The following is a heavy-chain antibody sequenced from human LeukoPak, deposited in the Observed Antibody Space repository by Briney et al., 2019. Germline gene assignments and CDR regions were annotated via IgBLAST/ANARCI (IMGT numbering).Heavy chain of an antibody. CDR2: ISGSTNTP. V-gene: IGHV3-23*01. Sequence: GGALRLSCAASGFSFSSYAMTWVPEAPGGGLERIPAISGSTNTPYYADSVKGRFTISRDNAKNTLYLQMNSLRAEDTAVYYCARDLGSCSSITCYTNWFDPWGQGTLVTVSS. CDR1: GFSFSSYA. J-gene: IGHJ5*02. D-gene: IGHD2-2*02. CDR3: ARDLGSCSSITCYTNWFDP.